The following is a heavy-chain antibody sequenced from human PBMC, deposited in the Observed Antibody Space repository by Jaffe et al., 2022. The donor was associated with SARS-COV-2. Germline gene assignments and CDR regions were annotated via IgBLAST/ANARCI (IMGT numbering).Heavy chain of an antibody. D-gene: IGHD4-17*01. J-gene: IGHJ6*03. CDR1: GGSFSGYY. Sequence: QVQLQQWGAGLLKPSETLSLTCAVYGGSFSGYYWSWIRQPPGKGLEWIGEINHSGSTNYNPSLKSRVTISVDTSKNQFSLKLSSVTAADTAVYYCARLLPSRGKPTVTAPPYYYYYMDVWGKGTTVTVSS. V-gene: IGHV4-34*01. CDR2: INHSGST. CDR3: ARLLPSRGKPTVTAPPYYYYYMDV.